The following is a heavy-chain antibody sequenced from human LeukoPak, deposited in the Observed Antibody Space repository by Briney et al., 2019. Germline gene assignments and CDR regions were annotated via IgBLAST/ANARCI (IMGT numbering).Heavy chain of an antibody. CDR1: GGTFSSYA. CDR2: IIPILGTA. Sequence: ASVKVSCKASGGTFSSYAISWVRQAPGQGLEWMGGIIPILGTANYAQKFQGRVTITADESTSTAYMELSSLRSEDTAVYYCARVANSDFWSGYYSYFDYWGQGTLVTVSS. CDR3: ARVANSDFWSGYYSYFDY. J-gene: IGHJ4*02. V-gene: IGHV1-69*01. D-gene: IGHD3-3*01.